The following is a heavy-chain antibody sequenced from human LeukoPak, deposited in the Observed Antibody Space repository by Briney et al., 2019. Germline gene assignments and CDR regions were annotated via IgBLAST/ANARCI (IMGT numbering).Heavy chain of an antibody. CDR3: AKGGATWFGESIN. CDR2: ISGSGGST. V-gene: IGHV3-23*01. Sequence: GGSLRLSCAASGFTFSSHWMHWVRQAPGKGLEWVSAISGSGGSTYYADSVKGRFTISRDNSKNTLYLQMNSLRAEDTAVYYCAKGGATWFGESINWGQGTLVTVSS. CDR1: GFTFSSHW. J-gene: IGHJ4*02. D-gene: IGHD3-10*01.